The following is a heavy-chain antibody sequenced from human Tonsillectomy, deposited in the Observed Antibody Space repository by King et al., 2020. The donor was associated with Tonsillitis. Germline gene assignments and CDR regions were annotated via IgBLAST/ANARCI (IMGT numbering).Heavy chain of an antibody. J-gene: IGHJ6*02. D-gene: IGHD4-17*01. CDR2: ISSSSSYI. CDR1: GFTFSSYS. V-gene: IGHV3-21*01. CDR3: ARDRRSVTLYYYYGMDV. Sequence: VQLVESGGGLVKPGVSLRLSCAASGFTFSSYSMNWVRQAPGKGLEWVSSISSSSSYIYYADSVKGRFTISRDNAKNSLYLQMNSLRAEDTAVYYCARDRRSVTLYYYYGMDVWGQGTTVTVSS.